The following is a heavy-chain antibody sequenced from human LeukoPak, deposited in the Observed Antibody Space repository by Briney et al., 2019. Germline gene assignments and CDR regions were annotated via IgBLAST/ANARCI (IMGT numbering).Heavy chain of an antibody. CDR1: GFTFSSYS. V-gene: IGHV3-21*01. CDR2: ITTSSTYI. CDR3: ARGAAAAAVYYEY. D-gene: IGHD6-13*01. Sequence: GGSLRLSCAASGFTFSSYSMSWVRQAPGKGLEWVSSITTSSTYISYADSVKGRFTISRDNAKNSLYLQMNSLRAEDTAVYYCARGAAAAAVYYEYWGQGTLVTVSS. J-gene: IGHJ4*02.